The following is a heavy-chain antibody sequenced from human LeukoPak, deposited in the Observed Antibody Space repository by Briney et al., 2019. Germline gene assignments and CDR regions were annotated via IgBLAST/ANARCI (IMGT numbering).Heavy chain of an antibody. D-gene: IGHD2-8*01. V-gene: IGHV1-2*02. CDR1: GYTFTGYY. CDR3: ARDYYCTNGVCYGVWFDP. J-gene: IGHJ5*02. Sequence: ASVKVSCKASGYTFTGYYMHWVRQAPGQGLEWMGWINPNSGGTNYAQKFQGRVTMTRDTSISTAYMELSRLRSGDTAVYYCARDYYCTNGVCYGVWFDPWGQGTLVTVSS. CDR2: INPNSGGT.